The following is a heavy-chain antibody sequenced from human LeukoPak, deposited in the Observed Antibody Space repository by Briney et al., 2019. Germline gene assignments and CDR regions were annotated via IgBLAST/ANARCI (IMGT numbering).Heavy chain of an antibody. CDR2: INHSGST. CDR3: VRRIQWLVNNWFDP. CDR1: GGSFSGYY. J-gene: IGHJ5*02. Sequence: PSETLSLTCAVYGGSFSGYYWSWIRQPPGKGLEWIGEINHSGSTNYNPSLKSRVTISVDMSKNQFSLKLSSVTAADTAVYYCVRRIQWLVNNWFDPWGQGTLVTVSS. V-gene: IGHV4-34*01. D-gene: IGHD6-19*01.